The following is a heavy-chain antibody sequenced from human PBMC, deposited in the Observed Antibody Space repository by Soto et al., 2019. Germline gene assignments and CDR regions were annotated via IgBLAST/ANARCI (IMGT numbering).Heavy chain of an antibody. CDR3: ARAPGGTNLVCPGSYYNYYGLDV. D-gene: IGHD2-8*01. CDR1: GGTFSSYA. CDR2: IIPIFGTA. Sequence: SVKVSCKASGGTFSSYAISWVRQAPGQGLEWMGGIIPIFGTANYAQKFQGRVTITADESTSTAYMELSSLRSEDTAVDYCARAPGGTNLVCPGSYYNYYGLDVWGQGTTVTVSS. V-gene: IGHV1-69*13. J-gene: IGHJ6*02.